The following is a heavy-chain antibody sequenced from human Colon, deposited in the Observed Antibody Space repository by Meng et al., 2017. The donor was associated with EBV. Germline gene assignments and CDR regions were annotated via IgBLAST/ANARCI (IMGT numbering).Heavy chain of an antibody. Sequence: QVQLPQWGAXLLKPXXXLSLTCAVNGGSLSGAYWNWIRQPPGKGLEWIGEIIHGGSPSYNPSLKSRVTISIDTSKNQFSLRLNSVTAADSAIYSCARGDLDGDCYYCLDFWGQGALVTISS. CDR3: ARGDLDGDCYYCLDF. J-gene: IGHJ4*02. CDR2: IIHGGSP. CDR1: GGSLSGAY. D-gene: IGHD2-21*02. V-gene: IGHV4-34*12.